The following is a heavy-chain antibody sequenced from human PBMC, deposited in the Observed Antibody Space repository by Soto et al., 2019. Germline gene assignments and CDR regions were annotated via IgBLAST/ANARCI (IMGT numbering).Heavy chain of an antibody. D-gene: IGHD5-12*01. Sequence: SETLSLTCTFSVGSVSSGSYYCSWIRQPPGKGLEWIGYVYYSGSTNYNPSLKSRVTISVDTSKNQFSLKLSSVTAADTAVYYCARETEVAKGRPFEYLGQGTLVNVSS. CDR1: VGSVSSGSYY. J-gene: IGHJ4*02. CDR2: VYYSGST. V-gene: IGHV4-61*01. CDR3: ARETEVAKGRPFEY.